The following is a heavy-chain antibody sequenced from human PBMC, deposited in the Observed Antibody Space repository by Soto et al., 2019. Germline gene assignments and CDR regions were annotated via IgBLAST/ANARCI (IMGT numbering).Heavy chain of an antibody. D-gene: IGHD2-2*01. V-gene: IGHV4-34*01. J-gene: IGHJ6*02. CDR2: INHNGST. CDR3: ARGQRYCSSTSCRYNYYYGMDV. Sequence: QVQLQQWGAGLLKPSETLSLTCAVYGGSFSGYYWSWIRQPPGKGLEWIGEINHNGSTNYNPSLKSRVTISVDTSKNQFSLKLSSVTAADTAVYYCARGQRYCSSTSCRYNYYYGMDVWGQGTTVTVSS. CDR1: GGSFSGYY.